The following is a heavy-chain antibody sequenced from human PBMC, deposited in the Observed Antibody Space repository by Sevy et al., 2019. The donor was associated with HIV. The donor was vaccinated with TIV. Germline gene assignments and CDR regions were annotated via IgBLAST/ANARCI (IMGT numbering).Heavy chain of an antibody. CDR3: ARAHYNYFDT. J-gene: IGHJ4*02. V-gene: IGHV7-4-1*01. CDR1: GYTFTNYG. D-gene: IGHD3-9*01. Sequence: ASVKVSCKGSGYTFTNYGLIWVRQAPGHGLEYMGRINTNSGNPTFAPGFAGRCVFSLDTSVSTAFLQIDSLKAEDTALYYCARAHYNYFDTWGQGSLVTVSS. CDR2: INTNSGNP.